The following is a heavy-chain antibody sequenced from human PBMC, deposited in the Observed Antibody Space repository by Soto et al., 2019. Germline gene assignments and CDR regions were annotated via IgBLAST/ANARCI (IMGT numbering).Heavy chain of an antibody. CDR3: ARGYCSGGSCQEFDY. CDR1: GGSFSGYY. CDR2: INHSGST. D-gene: IGHD2-15*01. V-gene: IGHV4-34*01. J-gene: IGHJ4*02. Sequence: SETLSLTCAVYGGSFSGYYWSWIRQPPGKGLDWIGEINHSGSTNYSPSLKSRFTISVDTSKNQFSLKLSSVTAADTAVYYCARGYCSGGSCQEFDYWGQGTLVTVSS.